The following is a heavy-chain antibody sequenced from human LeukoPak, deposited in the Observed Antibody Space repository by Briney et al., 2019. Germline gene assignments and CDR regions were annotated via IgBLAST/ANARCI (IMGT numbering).Heavy chain of an antibody. Sequence: GGSLRLSCAASGFTFRSYWMSWVRQAPGKGLEWVANIKQDGSEKYYVDSVKGRFTISRDNAKNSLYLQMNSLRAEDTGVYYCARGPFPLHYYDSSGYRYWGQGTLVTVSS. D-gene: IGHD3-22*01. V-gene: IGHV3-7*01. CDR2: IKQDGSEK. CDR1: GFTFRSYW. J-gene: IGHJ4*02. CDR3: ARGPFPLHYYDSSGYRY.